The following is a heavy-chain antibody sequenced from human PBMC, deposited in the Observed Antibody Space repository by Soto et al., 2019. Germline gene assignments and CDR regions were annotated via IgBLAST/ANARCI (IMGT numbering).Heavy chain of an antibody. J-gene: IGHJ5*02. D-gene: IGHD3-10*01. CDR2: INPNSGGT. Sequence: ASVKVSCKASGYTFTGYYMHWVRQAPGQGLEWMGWINPNSGGTNYAQKFQGWVTMTRDTSISTAYMELSRLRSDDTAVYYCARDRPITMVRGVIHNWFDPWGQG. CDR1: GYTFTGYY. V-gene: IGHV1-2*04. CDR3: ARDRPITMVRGVIHNWFDP.